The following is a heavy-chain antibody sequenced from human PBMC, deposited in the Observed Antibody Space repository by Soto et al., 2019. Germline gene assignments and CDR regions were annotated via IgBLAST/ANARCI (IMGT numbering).Heavy chain of an antibody. D-gene: IGHD3-22*01. Sequence: SGGSLRLSCAASGFTFSSYGMHWVRQAPGKGLEWVAVISYDGSNKYYADSVKGRFTISRDNSKNTLCLQMNSLRAEDTAVYYCARTRGGITMIETENNWFDPWGQGTLVTVSS. V-gene: IGHV3-30*03. CDR1: GFTFSSYG. CDR3: ARTRGGITMIETENNWFDP. J-gene: IGHJ5*02. CDR2: ISYDGSNK.